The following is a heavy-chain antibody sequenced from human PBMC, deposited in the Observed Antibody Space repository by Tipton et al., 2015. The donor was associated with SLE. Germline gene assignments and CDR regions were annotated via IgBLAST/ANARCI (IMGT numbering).Heavy chain of an antibody. CDR3: ARHRGYGSSNWYFDL. CDR1: SRYG. Sequence: SRYGMHWVRQAPGKGLEWVGSLYAGGSTYFHPSLKSRASISADASKNHFSLKLNPVTAADTAVYYCARHRGYGSSNWYFDLWGRGTLVTVSS. J-gene: IGHJ2*01. D-gene: IGHD6-13*01. CDR2: LYAGGST. V-gene: IGHV4-39*01.